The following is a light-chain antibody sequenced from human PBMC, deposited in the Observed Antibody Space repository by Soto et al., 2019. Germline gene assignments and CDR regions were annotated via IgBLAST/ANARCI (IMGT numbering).Light chain of an antibody. J-gene: IGKJ5*01. CDR3: QQYNNWTLT. Sequence: EIVMTHSPATLSVSPGETATLSCRANPNIISNLGWYQQKPGQAPRLLIYGAPTRATGVPARFSGSGSGTELTITTRRLKPEDVEVDHCQQYNNWTLTFRPGTRLEI. CDR1: PNIISN. V-gene: IGKV3-15*01. CDR2: GAP.